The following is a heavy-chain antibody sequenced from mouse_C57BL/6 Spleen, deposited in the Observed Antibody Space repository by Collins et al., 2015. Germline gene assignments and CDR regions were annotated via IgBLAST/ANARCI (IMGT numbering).Heavy chain of an antibody. Sequence: QIQLVQSGPELKKPGETVKISCKASGYTFTTYGMSWVKQAPGKGLKWMGWINTYSGVPTYADDFKGRFAFSLQTPASTAYLQINNLKNEDTATYFCARSRHYYGSSYDWYFDVWGTGTTVTVSS. CDR2: INTYSGVP. CDR1: GYTFTTYG. CDR3: ARSRHYYGSSYDWYFDV. D-gene: IGHD1-1*01. V-gene: IGHV9-3*01. J-gene: IGHJ1*03.